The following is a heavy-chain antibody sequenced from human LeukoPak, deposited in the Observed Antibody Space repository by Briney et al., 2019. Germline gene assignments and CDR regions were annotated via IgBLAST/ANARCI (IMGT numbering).Heavy chain of an antibody. J-gene: IGHJ4*02. D-gene: IGHD4-17*01. Sequence: ASVKVSCKASGYTFTSYGISWVRQAPGQGLEWIGWISAYNGNTNYAQKLQGRVTMTTDTSTSTAYMELRSLRSDDTAVYYCARDREGHYGDYTFDYWGQGTLVTVSS. CDR2: ISAYNGNT. CDR3: ARDREGHYGDYTFDY. V-gene: IGHV1-18*01. CDR1: GYTFTSYG.